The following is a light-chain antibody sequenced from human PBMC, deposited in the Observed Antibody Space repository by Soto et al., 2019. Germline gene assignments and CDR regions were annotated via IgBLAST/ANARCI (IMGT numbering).Light chain of an antibody. V-gene: IGKV1-39*01. CDR2: DAS. CDR3: QQSYNTPYT. CDR1: QSINTY. Sequence: DVQMTQSPSSLSASVADRVTITCRASQSINTYLNWYQQKPGQAPKLLIYDASSLQSGVPARFSGSGSGTDFTLTISSLQPEDCSTYYCQQSYNTPYTFGRGTRLEIK. J-gene: IGKJ2*01.